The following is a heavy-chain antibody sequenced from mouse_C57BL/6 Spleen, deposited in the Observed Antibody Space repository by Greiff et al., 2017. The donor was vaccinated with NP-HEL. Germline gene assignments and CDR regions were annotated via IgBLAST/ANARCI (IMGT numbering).Heavy chain of an antibody. J-gene: IGHJ1*03. Sequence: EVQGVESVAELVRPGASVKLSCTASGFNIRNTYMHWVKQRPEQGLEWIGRIDPANGNTKYAPKFQGKATITADTSSNTAYLQLSSLTSEDTAIYYCARSNSSYWYFDVWGTGTTVTVSS. CDR1: GFNIRNTY. CDR2: IDPANGNT. V-gene: IGHV14-3*01. CDR3: ARSNSSYWYFDV. D-gene: IGHD2-5*01.